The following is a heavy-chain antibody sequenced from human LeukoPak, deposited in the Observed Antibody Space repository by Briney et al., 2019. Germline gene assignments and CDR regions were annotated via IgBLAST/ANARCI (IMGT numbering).Heavy chain of an antibody. V-gene: IGHV4-39*01. Sequence: SETLSLTCTVSGGSISSSSYYWGWIRQPPGKGLEWIGSIYYSGSTYYIPSLKSRVTISVDTSKNQFSLKLSSVTAADTAVYYCARYPHYYGSGSVDYWGQGTLVTVSS. CDR3: ARYPHYYGSGSVDY. CDR1: GGSISSSSYY. J-gene: IGHJ4*02. D-gene: IGHD3-10*01. CDR2: IYYSGST.